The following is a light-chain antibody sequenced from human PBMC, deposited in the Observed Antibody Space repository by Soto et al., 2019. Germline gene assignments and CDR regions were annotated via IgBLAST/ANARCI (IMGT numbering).Light chain of an antibody. CDR2: EGI. J-gene: IGLJ3*02. V-gene: IGLV2-23*01. CDR3: CSYAGSSTWV. Sequence: QSALTQPASVSGSPGQSITISCTGTSSDVGRYNLVSWYRQHPGKAPKLMIYEGIKRPSGVSNRFSGSKSGNTASLTISGLQAEDGANYYCCSYAGSSTWVFGGGTKLTVL. CDR1: SSDVGRYNL.